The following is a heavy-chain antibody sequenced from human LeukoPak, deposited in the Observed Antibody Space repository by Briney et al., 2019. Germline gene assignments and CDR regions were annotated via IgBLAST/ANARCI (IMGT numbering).Heavy chain of an antibody. CDR3: ARDADVAGTRRHSDN. CDR1: GYIVTNYG. V-gene: IGHV1-18*01. D-gene: IGHD6-19*01. Sequence: ASVKVSCKASGYIVTNYGFSWVRQAPGQGLEWMGWISAYNGYTKYAQKFQDRVTMTTDTSTSTAYLEVTSLTSDDTAVYFCARDADVAGTRRHSDNWGQGTLVTVSS. J-gene: IGHJ4*02. CDR2: ISAYNGYT.